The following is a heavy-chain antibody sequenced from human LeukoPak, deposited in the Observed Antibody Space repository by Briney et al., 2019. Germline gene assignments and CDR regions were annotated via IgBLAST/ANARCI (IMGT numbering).Heavy chain of an antibody. J-gene: IGHJ5*02. Sequence: GGSLRLSCAASGFTFSSYEMNWVRQAPGKGPEWVSGISGSGGTTYYADSVKGRFTISRDNSKNTLYLQMNSLRADDTAVYYCAKDKFSVAVVADRLKWFDPWGQGTLVTVSS. CDR2: ISGSGGTT. CDR1: GFTFSSYE. V-gene: IGHV3-23*01. D-gene: IGHD2-15*01. CDR3: AKDKFSVAVVADRLKWFDP.